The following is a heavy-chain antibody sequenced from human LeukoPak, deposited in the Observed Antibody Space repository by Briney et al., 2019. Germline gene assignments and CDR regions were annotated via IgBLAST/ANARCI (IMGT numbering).Heavy chain of an antibody. CDR2: ISNDGTTI. Sequence: GGSLRLSCVASGFTFSDHYMSWIRQAPGKGLEWLSYISNDGTTIYYADSVKGRFTISRDNAKNSLHLQMNSLRAGDTAVYYCARQGHGDYSLYHFDYWGQGTLVTVSS. V-gene: IGHV3-11*04. J-gene: IGHJ4*02. D-gene: IGHD2-21*02. CDR1: GFTFSDHY. CDR3: ARQGHGDYSLYHFDY.